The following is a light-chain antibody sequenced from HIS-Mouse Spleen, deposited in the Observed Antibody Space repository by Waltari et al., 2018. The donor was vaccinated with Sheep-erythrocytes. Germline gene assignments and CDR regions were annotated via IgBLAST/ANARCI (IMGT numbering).Light chain of an antibody. CDR3: QAWDSSIVV. Sequence: SSELTQPPSVSVSPGQPASITCSGDKLGDKYACWYQQKPGQPPVLVIYQDTKRPSGIPERFSGSNAGNTATLTISGTQAMDEADYYCQAWDSSIVVFGGGTKLTVL. CDR2: QDT. V-gene: IGLV3-1*01. J-gene: IGLJ2*01. CDR1: KLGDKY.